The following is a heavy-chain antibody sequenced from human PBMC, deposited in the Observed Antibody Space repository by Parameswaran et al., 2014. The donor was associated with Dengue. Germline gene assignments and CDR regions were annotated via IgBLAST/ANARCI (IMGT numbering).Heavy chain of an antibody. V-gene: IGHV4-34*01. CDR3: ARVVDDHVDY. J-gene: IGHJ4*02. D-gene: IGHD1-1*01. CDR2: INHSGST. Sequence: VRQAPGKGLEWIGEINHSGSTNYNPSLKSRVTISVDTSKNQFSLKLSSVTAADTAVYYCARVVDDHVDYWGQGTLVTVSS.